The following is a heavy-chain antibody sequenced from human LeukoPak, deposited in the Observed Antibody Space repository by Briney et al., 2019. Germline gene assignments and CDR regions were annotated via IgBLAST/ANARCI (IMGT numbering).Heavy chain of an antibody. J-gene: IGHJ4*02. D-gene: IGHD6-13*01. Sequence: GGSLRLSCAASGFTFSSYSMNWVRQAPGKGLEWVSSISSSSSYIYYADSVKGRFTISRDNAKNSLYLQMNSLRAEDTAVYYCASSSLQYSSSWYDWGQGTLVTVSS. CDR2: ISSSSSYI. CDR3: ASSSLQYSSSWYD. CDR1: GFTFSSYS. V-gene: IGHV3-21*01.